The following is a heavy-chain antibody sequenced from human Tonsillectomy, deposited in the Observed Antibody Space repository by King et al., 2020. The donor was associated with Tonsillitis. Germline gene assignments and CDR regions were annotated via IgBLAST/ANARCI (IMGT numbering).Heavy chain of an antibody. CDR2: IWYDGSNE. CDR3: ARDWPDGYNPVGVFDI. J-gene: IGHJ3*02. D-gene: IGHD5-24*01. V-gene: IGHV3-33*08. Sequence: VQLVESGGGVVQPGRSLRLSCAASGFIFSNYAMHWVRQAPGKGLEWVAFIWYDGSNEYYADSVKGRFTLSRDNSRNTLYLQMNSLRSEDTAVYYCARDWPDGYNPVGVFDIWGQGTMVSVSS. CDR1: GFIFSNYA.